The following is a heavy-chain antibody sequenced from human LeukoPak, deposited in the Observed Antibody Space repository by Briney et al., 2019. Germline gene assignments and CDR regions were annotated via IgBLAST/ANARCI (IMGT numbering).Heavy chain of an antibody. CDR2: IYPGDSDT. CDR3: ARHAFYYDSSGYYYGYFDY. J-gene: IGHJ4*02. Sequence: GESLKISCKGSGYSFTSYWIGWVRQMPGKGLEWMGIIYPGDSDTRYSPSFQGQVTISANKSISTAYLQWSSLKASDTAMYYCARHAFYYDSSGYYYGYFDYWGQGTLVTVSS. D-gene: IGHD3-22*01. V-gene: IGHV5-51*01. CDR1: GYSFTSYW.